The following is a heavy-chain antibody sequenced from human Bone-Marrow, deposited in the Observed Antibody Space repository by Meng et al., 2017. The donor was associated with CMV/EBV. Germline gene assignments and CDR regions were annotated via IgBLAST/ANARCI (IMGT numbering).Heavy chain of an antibody. CDR1: GYTFTSYD. CDR3: ARGDIVVVPAALRSYYFGMEV. CDR2: MNPNSGNT. D-gene: IGHD2-2*01. Sequence: ASVKVSCKASGYTFTSYDINWVRQATGQGLEWMGWMNPNSGNTGYAQKFQGRVTITRNTSISTAYMELSSLRSEDTAVYYCARGDIVVVPAALRSYYFGMEVWGQGNTVTVSS. V-gene: IGHV1-8*03. J-gene: IGHJ6*02.